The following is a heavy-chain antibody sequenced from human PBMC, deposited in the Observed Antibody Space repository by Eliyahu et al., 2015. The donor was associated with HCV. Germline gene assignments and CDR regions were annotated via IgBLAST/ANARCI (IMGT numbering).Heavy chain of an antibody. CDR1: GFTFSNYP. Sequence: QVQLVESGGGVVQPGRSLRLSCAASGFTFSNYPIHWVRQAPGKGLEGVAVISHDGGNRFHADSVKGRFTISRDNSKNTLYLQMNSLRPEDTAVYYCARDPIVVVSVAEDNYYYYGMDVWGQGTTVTVSS. D-gene: IGHD2-15*01. V-gene: IGHV3-30-3*01. CDR3: ARDPIVVVSVAEDNYYYYGMDV. J-gene: IGHJ6*02. CDR2: ISHDGGNR.